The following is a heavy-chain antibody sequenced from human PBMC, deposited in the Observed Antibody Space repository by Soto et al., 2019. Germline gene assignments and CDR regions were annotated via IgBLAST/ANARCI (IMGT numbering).Heavy chain of an antibody. CDR1: GGSLSGYY. J-gene: IGHJ4*02. Sequence: SDTVSLTCAVYGGSLSGYYWTWIRQPPGKGLEWIGEVNPGGITNYSPSVKSRLTISLDTSKKQVSLEMTSVTAADTAVYYCGRVVIKMAIQSIESWGPGTLVTVSS. CDR3: GRVVIKMAIQSIES. V-gene: IGHV4-34*01. CDR2: VNPGGIT.